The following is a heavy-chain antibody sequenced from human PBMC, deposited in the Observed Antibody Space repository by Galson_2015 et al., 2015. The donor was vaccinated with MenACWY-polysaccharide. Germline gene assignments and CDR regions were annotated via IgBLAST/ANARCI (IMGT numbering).Heavy chain of an antibody. CDR3: TRDSAYLHDSRGSFDSCDS. Sequence: SLRLSCAASGFTFGDYGMIWIRQAPGKGLEWISLIRSKAYGGTPESAASVKGRFTMSRDDSKRIAYLQMNSLNTGDAAVYYCTRDSAYLHDSRGSFDSCDSWGRGTMTTASS. V-gene: IGHV3-49*03. J-gene: IGHJ3*02. CDR2: IRSKAYGGTP. D-gene: IGHD3-22*01. CDR1: GFTFGDYG.